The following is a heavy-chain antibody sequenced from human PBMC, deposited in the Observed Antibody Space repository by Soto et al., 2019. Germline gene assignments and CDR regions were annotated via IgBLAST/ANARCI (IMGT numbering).Heavy chain of an antibody. CDR1: ECTFSGGW. V-gene: IGHV3-7*01. Sequence: HPGCSDRQSVAYGECTFSGGWRSCVRQAPGKGLEWVANIKQDGSEKYYVDSVKGRFTISRDNAKNSLYLQMNSLRAEDTAVYYCAAHSSSSLGFDPWGQGTVLTVSS. CDR2: IKQDGSEK. CDR3: AAHSSSSLGFDP. J-gene: IGHJ5*02. D-gene: IGHD6-6*01.